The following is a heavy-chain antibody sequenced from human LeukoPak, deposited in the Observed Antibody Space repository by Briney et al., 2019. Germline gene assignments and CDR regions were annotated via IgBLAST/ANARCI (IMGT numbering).Heavy chain of an antibody. D-gene: IGHD3-10*01. CDR2: INSDGSST. Sequence: PGGSLRLSCAASGFTFSSYWMHWVRQAPGKGLVWVSRINSDGSSTSYMDSVKGRFTISRDNAKNTLYLQMNSLRAEDTAVYYCARALLWFGGYYFDYWGQGTLVTVSS. CDR3: ARALLWFGGYYFDY. V-gene: IGHV3-74*01. CDR1: GFTFSSYW. J-gene: IGHJ4*02.